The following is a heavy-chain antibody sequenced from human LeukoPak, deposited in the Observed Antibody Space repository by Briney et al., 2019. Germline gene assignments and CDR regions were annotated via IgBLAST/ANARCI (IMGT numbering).Heavy chain of an antibody. CDR2: INHSGST. V-gene: IGHV4-34*01. CDR1: GGSFSGYY. J-gene: IGHJ5*02. Sequence: SDTLSLTCAVYGGSFSGYYWSWIRQPPGKGLEWIGEINHSGSTNYNPSLKSRVTISVDTSKNQFSLKLSSVTAADTAVYYCARRVLRAYYYGSGSNNWFDPWGQGTPVTVSS. D-gene: IGHD3-10*01. CDR3: ARRVLRAYYYGSGSNNWFDP.